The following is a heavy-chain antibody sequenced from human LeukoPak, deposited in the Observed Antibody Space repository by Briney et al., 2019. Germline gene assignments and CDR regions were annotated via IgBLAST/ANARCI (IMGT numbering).Heavy chain of an antibody. CDR2: NIPIFGIA. V-gene: IGHV1-69*05. J-gene: IGHJ3*02. D-gene: IGHD3-10*01. CDR3: ARGPVVRGVNDAFDI. CDR1: GGTFSKHT. Sequence: ASVKVSCKASGGTFSKHTITWLRQAPGQGLEWMGRNIPIFGIANYAQKFQGRATITTDESTSTAYMELSSLRSEDTAVYYCARGPVVRGVNDAFDIWGRGTMVTVSS.